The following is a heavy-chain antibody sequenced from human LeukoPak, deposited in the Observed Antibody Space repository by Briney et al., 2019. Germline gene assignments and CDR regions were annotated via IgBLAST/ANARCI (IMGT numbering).Heavy chain of an antibody. CDR1: GYTFTSYD. CDR3: ARGTWDFWSAYYSRWFDP. J-gene: IGHJ5*02. Sequence: ASVKVSCKASGYTFTSYDINWVRQATGQGLEWMGWMNPNSGNTGYAQKFQGRVTITRNTSISTAYMELSSLRSEDTAVYYCARGTWDFWSAYYSRWFDPWGQGTLVTVSS. CDR2: MNPNSGNT. D-gene: IGHD3-3*01. V-gene: IGHV1-8*03.